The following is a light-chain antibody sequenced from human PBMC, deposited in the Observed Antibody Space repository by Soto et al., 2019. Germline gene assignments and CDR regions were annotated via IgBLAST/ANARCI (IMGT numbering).Light chain of an antibody. CDR3: QQRTNWPPFT. J-gene: IGKJ2*01. CDR1: QSVSSF. CDR2: DAS. V-gene: IGKV3-11*01. Sequence: EIVLTQSPATLSLSPGERATLSCRASQSVSSFLAWYQQKPGQAPRLLIYDASNRATGIPARFSGSGSGTDFTLTISSLEPEHFAVYYGQQRTNWPPFTFGQGTKLKIK.